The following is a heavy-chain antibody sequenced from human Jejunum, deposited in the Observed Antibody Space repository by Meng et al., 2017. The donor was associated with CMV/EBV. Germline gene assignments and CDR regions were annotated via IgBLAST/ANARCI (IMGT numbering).Heavy chain of an antibody. Sequence: FTFNDSAMHWVRQAPGEGLEWVAVLQYDESNEYYADSVKGRFTISRDNAMNTLYLQMNSLRPEDTAVYFCARDRGRGSTWFWFFDLWGRGTPVTVSS. CDR1: FTFNDSA. CDR2: LQYDESNE. J-gene: IGHJ2*01. V-gene: IGHV3-30*14. D-gene: IGHD2/OR15-2a*01. CDR3: ARDRGRGSTWFWFFDL.